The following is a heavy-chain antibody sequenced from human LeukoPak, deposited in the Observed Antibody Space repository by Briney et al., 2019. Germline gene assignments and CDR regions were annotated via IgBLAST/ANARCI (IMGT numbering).Heavy chain of an antibody. J-gene: IGHJ4*02. CDR2: IYYSGST. CDR1: GGSISSYY. CDR3: ARQIPYQHFDY. Sequence: PSETLSLTCTVSGGSISSYYWSWIRQPPGKGLEWIGYIYYSGSTNYNPSLKSRVTISVDTSKNQFSLKLSSVTAADTAVYYRARQIPYQHFDYWGQGTLVTVSS. V-gene: IGHV4-59*08. D-gene: IGHD2-2*01.